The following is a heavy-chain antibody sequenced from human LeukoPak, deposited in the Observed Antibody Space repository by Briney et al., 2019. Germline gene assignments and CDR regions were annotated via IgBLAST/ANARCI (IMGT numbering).Heavy chain of an antibody. D-gene: IGHD1-26*01. Sequence: GGSLRLSCSASGFTFSSYALHWVRQAPGKGLEYVSGISSNGGSTHYADSVKGRFTISRDNSKNTLYLQMISLRPEDTAVFYCVKDRLSGSYTGGFEYWGQGTLVTVSS. V-gene: IGHV3-64D*06. CDR1: GFTFSSYA. J-gene: IGHJ4*02. CDR2: ISSNGGST. CDR3: VKDRLSGSYTGGFEY.